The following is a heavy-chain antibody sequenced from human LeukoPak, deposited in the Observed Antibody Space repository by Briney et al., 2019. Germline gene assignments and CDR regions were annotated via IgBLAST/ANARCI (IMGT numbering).Heavy chain of an antibody. V-gene: IGHV1-69*02. CDR2: IIPILGIA. D-gene: IGHD6-13*01. CDR3: AIVYTRPPEPLLHVEVDY. Sequence: ASVKVSCKASGGTFSSYTISWVRQAPGQGLEWMGRIIPILGIANYSQKFQGRVTITADKSTSTAYMELSRLRSEDTAVYYCAIVYTRPPEPLLHVEVDYWGQGTLVTVSS. J-gene: IGHJ4*02. CDR1: GGTFSSYT.